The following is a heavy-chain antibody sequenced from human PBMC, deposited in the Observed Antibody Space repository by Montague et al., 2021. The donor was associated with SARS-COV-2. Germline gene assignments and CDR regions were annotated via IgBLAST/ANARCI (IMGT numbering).Heavy chain of an antibody. J-gene: IGHJ4*02. Sequence: KKNSGRTNYNPSIKRRVTISVDTSKNQFSLKLISVTAADTAAYYCSRGSTRTHYLGQGTLVTVSS. V-gene: IGHV4-34*01. CDR3: SRGSTRTHY. D-gene: IGHD3/OR15-3a*01. CDR2: KKNSGRT.